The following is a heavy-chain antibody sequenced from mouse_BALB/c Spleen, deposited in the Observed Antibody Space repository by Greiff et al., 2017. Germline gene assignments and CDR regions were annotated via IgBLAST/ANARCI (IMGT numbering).Heavy chain of an antibody. CDR1: GFSLSRYS. CDR3: ARASYAMDY. J-gene: IGHJ4*01. V-gene: IGHV2-6-4*01. Sequence: QVQLQQSGPGLVAPSQSLSITCTVSGFSLSRYSVHWVRQPPGKGLEWLGMIWGDGSTDYNSALKSRLSISKDNSKSQVFLKMNSLQTDDTARYYCARASYAMDYWGQGTSVTVSS. CDR2: IWGDGST.